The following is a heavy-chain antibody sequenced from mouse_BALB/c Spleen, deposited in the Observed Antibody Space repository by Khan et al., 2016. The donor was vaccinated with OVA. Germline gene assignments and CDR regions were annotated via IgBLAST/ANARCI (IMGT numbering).Heavy chain of an antibody. V-gene: IGHV1-18*01. D-gene: IGHD1-1*01. Sequence: VQLQQSGPELVKPGASVKIPCKASGYTFTDYNMDWVKQSHGKSLEWIGDINPNNGGTIYNQKFKGKATLTVDKSSSTAYMELRSLTSEDTAVYYGARGGYGTFAYWGQGTLVTVSA. CDR3: ARGGYGTFAY. CDR2: INPNNGGT. J-gene: IGHJ3*01. CDR1: GYTFTDYN.